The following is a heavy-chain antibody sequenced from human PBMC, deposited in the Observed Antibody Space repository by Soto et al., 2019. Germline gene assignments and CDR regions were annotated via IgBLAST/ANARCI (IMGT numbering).Heavy chain of an antibody. D-gene: IGHD2-21*02. V-gene: IGHV3-33*01. J-gene: IGHJ1*01. Sequence: QVQLVESGGGVVQPGRSLRLSCAASGFTFSSYGMHWVRQAPGKGLEWVAVIWYDGSNKYYADSVKGRFTISRDNSKNTLYLQMNSLRAEDTAVYYCARDECGGDCYSRHWGQGTLVTVSS. CDR1: GFTFSSYG. CDR3: ARDECGGDCYSRH. CDR2: IWYDGSNK.